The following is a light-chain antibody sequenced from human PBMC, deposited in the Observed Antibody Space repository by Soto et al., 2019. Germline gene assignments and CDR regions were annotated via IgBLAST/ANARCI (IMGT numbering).Light chain of an antibody. Sequence: EIVLTQSPGTLSLSPGERATLSCRASQSVSSSFLAWYQQKPGQAPRLLIFAASNRATGIPDRFSGSGSGTDFTLTISRVEPEDFAVFYCQQYGGSSLYTFGQGTKLEIK. CDR1: QSVSSSF. CDR2: AAS. CDR3: QQYGGSSLYT. J-gene: IGKJ2*01. V-gene: IGKV3-20*01.